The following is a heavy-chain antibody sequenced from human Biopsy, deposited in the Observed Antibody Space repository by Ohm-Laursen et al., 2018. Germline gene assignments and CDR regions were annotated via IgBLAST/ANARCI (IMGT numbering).Heavy chain of an antibody. Sequence: SVKVSCKASGYTFINYGFSWVRQAPGQGLEWMGIINPTGGTTSYAEKFQGRVTLTRDTSTGTVYLELNSLIYEDTALYYCARDETGSSVFGPYYYGMDVWGQGTTVTVSS. CDR3: ARDETGSSVFGPYYYGMDV. CDR2: INPTGGTT. CDR1: GYTFINYG. J-gene: IGHJ6*02. V-gene: IGHV1-46*01. D-gene: IGHD3-9*01.